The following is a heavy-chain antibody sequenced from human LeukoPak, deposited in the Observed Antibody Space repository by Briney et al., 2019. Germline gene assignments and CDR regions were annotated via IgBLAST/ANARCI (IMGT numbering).Heavy chain of an antibody. Sequence: SETLSLTCTVSGGSISSYYWSWLRQPPGRGLEWIGYIYYSGSTNYNPSLKSRVTISVDTSKNQFSLKLSSVTAADTAVYYCARTSNYDFWSGYHDAFDIWGQGTMVTVSS. CDR1: GGSISSYY. CDR2: IYYSGST. CDR3: ARTSNYDFWSGYHDAFDI. J-gene: IGHJ3*02. V-gene: IGHV4-59*01. D-gene: IGHD3-3*01.